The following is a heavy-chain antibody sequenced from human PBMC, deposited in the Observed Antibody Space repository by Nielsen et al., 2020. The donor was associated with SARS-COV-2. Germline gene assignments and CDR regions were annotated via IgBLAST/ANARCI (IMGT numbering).Heavy chain of an antibody. CDR1: AFTFSTYW. D-gene: IGHD3-16*01. Sequence: GGSLRLSCAASAFTFSTYWMHWVRQAPGKGLVWVSRINSDGSSTNYANSVKGRFTISRDNARNSVYLQMNSLRAEDTAVYYCVRGLQVPNGLAHRWGQGTLVTVSS. V-gene: IGHV3-74*01. CDR3: VRGLQVPNGLAHR. J-gene: IGHJ4*02. CDR2: INSDGSST.